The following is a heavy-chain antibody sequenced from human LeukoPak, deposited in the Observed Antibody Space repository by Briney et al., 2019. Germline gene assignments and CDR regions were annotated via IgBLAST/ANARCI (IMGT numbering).Heavy chain of an antibody. CDR3: AGDGYNKRRAY. D-gene: IGHD5-24*01. V-gene: IGHV3-23*01. CDR1: GFTFSSYA. Sequence: GGSLRLSXAASGFTFSSYAMSWVRQAPGKGLEWVSAISGSGGSTYYADSVKGRFTISRDNSKNTLYLQMNSLRAEDTAVYYCAGDGYNKRRAYWGQGTLVTVSS. CDR2: ISGSGGST. J-gene: IGHJ4*02.